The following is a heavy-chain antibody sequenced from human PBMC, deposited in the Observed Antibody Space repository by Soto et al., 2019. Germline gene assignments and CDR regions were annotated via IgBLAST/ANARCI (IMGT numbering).Heavy chain of an antibody. J-gene: IGHJ4*02. CDR2: TRNKANSYNT. CDR3: AISLVYSCSGGCLHYYFDY. D-gene: IGHD2-15*01. CDR1: GFTFSDHY. Sequence: EVQLVESGGGLVQPGGSLRLSCVGSGFTFSDHYMDWVRQAPGKGLEWVGRTRNKANSYNTEYAASVKGRFTISREDSKNSLYLQMNSLKTEDTAVYYCAISLVYSCSGGCLHYYFDYWGQGTLVTVSS. V-gene: IGHV3-72*01.